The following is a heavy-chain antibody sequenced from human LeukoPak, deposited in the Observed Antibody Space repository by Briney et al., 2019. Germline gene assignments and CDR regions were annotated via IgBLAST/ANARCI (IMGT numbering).Heavy chain of an antibody. CDR3: AAPSGEGATGY. CDR1: GGAVSSSSYY. V-gene: IGHV4-39*01. Sequence: PSETLSLPCTVSGGAVSSSSYYWGWICQPQGRGREWIGSIYYIGSTYYHPSLKSPATTSVDTSTNQFSLRLSSVTAANTAVYYCAAPSGEGATGYWGQGTLVTVSS. J-gene: IGHJ4*02. CDR2: IYYIGST. D-gene: IGHD1-26*01.